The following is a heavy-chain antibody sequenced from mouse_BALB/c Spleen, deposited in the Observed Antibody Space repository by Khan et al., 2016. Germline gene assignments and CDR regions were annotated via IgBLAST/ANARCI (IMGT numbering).Heavy chain of an antibody. J-gene: IGHJ2*01. CDR3: AREGNYFDY. CDR1: GYTFTSYN. Sequence: QVQLQQSVAELVKPGASVKMSCKASGYTFTSYNMHWVKQTPGQGLEWIGAIYPGNGDTSYNQKFKGKATLTADTSSSTAYMQLSSLTSEDSAVYYCAREGNYFDYWGQGTTLTVSS. V-gene: IGHV1-12*01. CDR2: IYPGNGDT. D-gene: IGHD2-14*01.